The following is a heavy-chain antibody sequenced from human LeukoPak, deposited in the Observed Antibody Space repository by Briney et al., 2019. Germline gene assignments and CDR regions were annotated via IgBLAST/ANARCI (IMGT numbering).Heavy chain of an antibody. CDR3: AELGITMVGGV. CDR2: TYSGGNT. V-gene: IGHV3-66*01. J-gene: IGHJ6*04. D-gene: IGHD3-10*02. CDR1: GFTVSNNY. Sequence: GGSLRLACAASGFTVSNNYMGSGRQAAGKGLEWVSVTYSGGNTYYADSVKGRFTISRDNAKNSLYLQMNSLRAEDTAVYYCAELGITMVGGVWGKGTTVTISS.